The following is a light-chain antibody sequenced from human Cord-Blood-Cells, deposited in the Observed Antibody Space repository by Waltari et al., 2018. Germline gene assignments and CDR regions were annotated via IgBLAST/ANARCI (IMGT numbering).Light chain of an antibody. Sequence: DIQMTQSPSTLSASVGDRVTITCRASQSISSWLHWYQQKPGKAPKLLIYKASSLESGVPSRFSGSGSGTEFTLTISSLQPDDFATYYCQQYNSYSPYTFGQGTKLEIK. CDR2: KAS. V-gene: IGKV1-5*03. CDR1: QSISSW. J-gene: IGKJ2*01. CDR3: QQYNSYSPYT.